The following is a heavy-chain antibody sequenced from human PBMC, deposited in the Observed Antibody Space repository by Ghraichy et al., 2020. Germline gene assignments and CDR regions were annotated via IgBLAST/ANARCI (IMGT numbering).Heavy chain of an antibody. J-gene: IGHJ3*02. CDR1: GFTFSSYS. V-gene: IGHV3-21*01. CDR2: ISSSSSYI. Sequence: GESLNISCAASGFTFSSYSMNWVRQAPGKGLEWVSSISSSSSYIYYADSVKGRFTISRDNAKNSLYLQMNSLRAEDTAVYYCARDRPPEWLSAGMDAFDIWGQGTMVTVSS. D-gene: IGHD3-3*01. CDR3: ARDRPPEWLSAGMDAFDI.